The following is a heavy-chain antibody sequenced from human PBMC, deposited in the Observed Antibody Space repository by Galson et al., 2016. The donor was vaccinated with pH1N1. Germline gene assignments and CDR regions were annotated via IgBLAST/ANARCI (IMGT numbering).Heavy chain of an antibody. CDR3: AKGPRGVVVVAATH. Sequence: KGLEWVSGISDSGSSTYYADSVKGRFTISRDNSKNTVYLQMNSLRAEDTAVYYCAKGPRGVVVVAATHWGQGTLVTVSS. D-gene: IGHD2-15*01. J-gene: IGHJ4*02. CDR2: ISDSGSST. V-gene: IGHV3-23*01.